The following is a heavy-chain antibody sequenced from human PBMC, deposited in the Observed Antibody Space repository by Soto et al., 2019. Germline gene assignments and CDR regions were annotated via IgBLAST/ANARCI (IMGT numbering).Heavy chain of an antibody. Sequence: SETLSLTCTVSGGSISSYYWSWIRQPPGKGLEWIGYIYYSGSTNYNPSLKSRVTISVDTSKNQFSLKLSSVTAADTAVYYCAREIGGSYPYFDYWGQGTLVTVSS. J-gene: IGHJ4*02. D-gene: IGHD1-26*01. CDR2: IYYSGST. CDR3: AREIGGSYPYFDY. CDR1: GGSISSYY. V-gene: IGHV4-59*01.